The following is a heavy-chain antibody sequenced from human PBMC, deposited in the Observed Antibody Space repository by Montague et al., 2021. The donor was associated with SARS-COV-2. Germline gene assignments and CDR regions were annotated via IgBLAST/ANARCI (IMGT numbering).Heavy chain of an antibody. J-gene: IGHJ4*02. Sequence: SETLSLTCEVSGGSISSYYWSWIRQSPGKGLEWIGYVHYTGSTKYNPSLKTRVTLSLDTPKNHFSLKLSSVTAADTAVYYCARGRGFDWLGLDAYYFDYWGQGALVAVSS. D-gene: IGHD3-9*01. CDR3: ARGRGFDWLGLDAYYFDY. CDR2: VHYTGST. V-gene: IGHV4-59*01. CDR1: GGSISSYY.